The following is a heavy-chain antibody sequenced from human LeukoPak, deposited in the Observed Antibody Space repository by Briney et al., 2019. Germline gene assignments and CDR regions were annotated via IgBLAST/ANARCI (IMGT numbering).Heavy chain of an antibody. CDR2: ISGSGGST. V-gene: IGHV3-23*01. Sequence: GGSLRLSCAASGFTFSSYAMSWVRQAPGKGLEWVSDISGSGGSTYYADSVKGRFTISRDNSKDTLYLQMNSLRAEDTAVYYCAKGTFGGVIVVSAYYFDYWGQGTLVTVSS. CDR1: GFTFSSYA. D-gene: IGHD3-16*02. J-gene: IGHJ4*02. CDR3: AKGTFGGVIVVSAYYFDY.